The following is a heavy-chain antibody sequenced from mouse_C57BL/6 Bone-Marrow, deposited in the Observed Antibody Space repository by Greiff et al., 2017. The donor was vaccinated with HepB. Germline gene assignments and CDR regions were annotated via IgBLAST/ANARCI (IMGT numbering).Heavy chain of an antibody. D-gene: IGHD1-1*01. V-gene: IGHV5-16*01. Sequence: EVMLVESEGGLVQPGSSMKLSCTASGFTFSDYYMAWVRQVPEKGLEWVANINYDGSSTYYLDSLKSRFIISRDNAKNILYLQMSSLKSEDTATYYCARGGLYGSSLYWYFDVWGTGTTVTVSS. CDR2: INYDGSST. CDR1: GFTFSDYY. CDR3: ARGGLYGSSLYWYFDV. J-gene: IGHJ1*03.